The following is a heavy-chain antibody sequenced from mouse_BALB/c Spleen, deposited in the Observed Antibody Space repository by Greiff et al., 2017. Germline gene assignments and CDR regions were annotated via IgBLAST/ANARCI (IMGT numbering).Heavy chain of an antibody. Sequence: QVTLKVSGPGILQPSQTLSLTCSFSGFSLSTSGMGVSWIRQPSGKGLEWLAHIYWDDDKRYNPSLKSRLTISKDTSSNQVFLKITSVDTADTATYYCARSGYYGSSYDWGQGTLVTVSA. CDR1: GFSLSTSGMG. D-gene: IGHD1-1*01. CDR3: ARSGYYGSSYD. V-gene: IGHV8-12*01. CDR2: IYWDDDK. J-gene: IGHJ3*01.